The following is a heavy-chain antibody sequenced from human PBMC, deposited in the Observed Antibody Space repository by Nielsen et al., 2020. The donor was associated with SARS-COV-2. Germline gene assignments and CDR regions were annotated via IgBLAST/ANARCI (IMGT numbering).Heavy chain of an antibody. J-gene: IGHJ5*02. CDR2: TSYDGKNQ. V-gene: IGHV3-30*07. Sequence: GGSLRLSCEASGFTLSYFAMHWVRQTPGKGLEWVAVTSYDGKNQYYADSVKGRFTVSSANSKNTLFLQMNSLRAEDTALYHCTKGGWLDDWGQGTPVTVSS. D-gene: IGHD3-10*01. CDR1: GFTLSYFA. CDR3: TKGGWLDD.